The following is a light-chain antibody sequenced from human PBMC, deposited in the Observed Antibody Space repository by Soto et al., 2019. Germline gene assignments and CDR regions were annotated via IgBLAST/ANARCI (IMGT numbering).Light chain of an antibody. V-gene: IGKV1-5*01. CDR1: QSISTY. Sequence: DIQMTQSPSSLSASVGDRVTITCRASQSISTYLNWYQQKPGKAPKLLMHAASSLDRGVPSRFSGSGSETEFTLTISGLQPGDSATYYCQQYNSYSPTFGQGTKVDIK. CDR3: QQYNSYSPT. J-gene: IGKJ1*01. CDR2: AAS.